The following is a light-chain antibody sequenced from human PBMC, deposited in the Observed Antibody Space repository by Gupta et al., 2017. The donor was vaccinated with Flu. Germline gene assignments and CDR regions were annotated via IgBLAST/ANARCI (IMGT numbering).Light chain of an antibody. J-gene: IGLJ3*02. CDR1: SSNIGSNA. CDR3: VAWDDSLNGWV. V-gene: IGLV1-44*01. CDR2: SNN. Sequence: QSVMTQPPSASGTPGQRVTISCSGSSSNIGSNAVNWYQQLPGTAPKLLIYSNNKRPSGVPDRFSGSQSGTSASLAISGLQSEDEADYYCVAWDDSLNGWVFGGGTKLTVL.